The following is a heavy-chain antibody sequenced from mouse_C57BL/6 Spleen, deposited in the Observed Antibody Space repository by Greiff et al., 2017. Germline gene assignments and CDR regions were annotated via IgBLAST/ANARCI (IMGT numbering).Heavy chain of an antibody. Sequence: QVQLKESGAELMKPGASVKLSCKATGYTFTGYWIEWVKQRPGHGLEWIGEILPGSGSTNYNVKFKGKATFTADTSSNTAYMQLSSLTTEDSAIYYCASLYYGYDDYYAMDYWGQGTSVTVSS. CDR1: GYTFTGYW. V-gene: IGHV1-9*01. D-gene: IGHD2-2*01. J-gene: IGHJ4*01. CDR2: ILPGSGST. CDR3: ASLYYGYDDYYAMDY.